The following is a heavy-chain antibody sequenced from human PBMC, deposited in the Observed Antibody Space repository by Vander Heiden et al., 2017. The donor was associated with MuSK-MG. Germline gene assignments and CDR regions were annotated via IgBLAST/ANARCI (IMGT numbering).Heavy chain of an antibody. D-gene: IGHD3-10*01. J-gene: IGHJ6*02. CDR3: ARGLWFGELSSGYYYGMDV. Sequence: QVQLVESGGGVVQPGRSLRLSCAASGFTFSSYAMHWVRQAPGKGLEWVAVISYDGSNKYYADSVKGRVTISRDNSKNTLYLQMNSLRAEDTAVYYCARGLWFGELSSGYYYGMDVWGQGTTVTVSS. CDR1: GFTFSSYA. CDR2: ISYDGSNK. V-gene: IGHV3-30*04.